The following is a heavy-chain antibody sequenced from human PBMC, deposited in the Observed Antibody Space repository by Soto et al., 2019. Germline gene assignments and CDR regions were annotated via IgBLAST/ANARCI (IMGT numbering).Heavy chain of an antibody. CDR2: ISSDGSNK. Sequence: QVQLVESGGGVVQPGRSLRLSCGDSGFTFSSYAMHLDRRTPGKGLEWVAVISSDGSNKYYADSVKGRFTISRDNSKNTLYLQMNSLRAEDTAVYYCARDKVGYTSSWYSRKPYYYYYGMDVWGQGTTVTVSS. V-gene: IGHV3-30*04. CDR1: GFTFSSYA. CDR3: ARDKVGYTSSWYSRKPYYYYYGMDV. J-gene: IGHJ6*02. D-gene: IGHD6-13*01.